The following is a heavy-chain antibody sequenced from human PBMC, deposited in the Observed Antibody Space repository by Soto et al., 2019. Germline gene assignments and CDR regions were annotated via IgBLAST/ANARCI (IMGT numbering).Heavy chain of an antibody. CDR1: GGSISRGGHY. CDR2: FYFSGSS. CDR3: ARSLTQAEFDS. J-gene: IGHJ4*02. V-gene: IGHV4-31*03. Sequence: SETLSLTCTVAGGSISRGGHYWNWIRQRPGKGLEWIGYFYFSGSSYYKPCLRNRCSISVDTSKNQDSLHLTYVTAADTAVSYCARSLTQAEFDSWGQGALVTVAS.